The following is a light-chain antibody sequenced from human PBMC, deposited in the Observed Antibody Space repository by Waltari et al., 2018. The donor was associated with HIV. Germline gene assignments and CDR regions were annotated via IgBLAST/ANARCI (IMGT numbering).Light chain of an antibody. V-gene: IGLV2-14*01. Sequence: QSALTQPASVSGSPGQSITISCTGTSRDVGGYNYVSWYQQHPGKAPKIMIYEVSNRPSGVSNRFSGSKSGNTASLTISGLQAEDEADYYCSSYTSSSTPWVFGGGTKLTVL. CDR3: SSYTSSSTPWV. CDR1: SRDVGGYNY. CDR2: EVS. J-gene: IGLJ3*02.